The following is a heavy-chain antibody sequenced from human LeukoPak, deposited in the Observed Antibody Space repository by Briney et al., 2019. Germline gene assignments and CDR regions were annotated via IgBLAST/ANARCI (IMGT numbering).Heavy chain of an antibody. CDR3: ARADYYDSSGYYGHYWYFDL. Sequence: PSETLSLTCTVSGGSISSYYWSWIRQPAGKGLEWIGRIYTSGSTNYNPSLKSRVTMSVDTSKNQFSLKLSSVTAADTAVYYCARADYYDSSGYYGHYWYFDLWGRGTLVTVSS. J-gene: IGHJ2*01. D-gene: IGHD3-22*01. V-gene: IGHV4-4*07. CDR2: IYTSGST. CDR1: GGSISSYY.